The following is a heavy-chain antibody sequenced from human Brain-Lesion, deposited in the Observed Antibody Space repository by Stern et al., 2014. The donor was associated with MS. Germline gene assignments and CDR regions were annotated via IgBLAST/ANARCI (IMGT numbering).Heavy chain of an antibody. CDR1: GDSISSGDNY. CDR3: ARGESSRYYYYFDY. D-gene: IGHD3-22*01. J-gene: IGHJ4*02. Sequence: VHLVESGPGLVKPSQTLSLTCNVSGDSISSGDNYWSWIRQPPGKGLEWIGYIYYIGSTFYNPSLKSRVTISVDTSQNQFSLRLSSVTAADTAVYYCARGESSRYYYYFDYWGQGTLVTVSS. CDR2: IYYIGST. V-gene: IGHV4-30-4*01.